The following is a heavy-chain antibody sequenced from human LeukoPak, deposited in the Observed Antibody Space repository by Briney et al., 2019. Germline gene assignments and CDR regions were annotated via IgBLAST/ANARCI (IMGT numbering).Heavy chain of an antibody. CDR2: IYRTGTT. D-gene: IGHD1-14*01. CDR1: GGSFSGYY. V-gene: IGHV4-59*10. Sequence: SETLSLTCAVYGGSFSGYYWTWIRQSAEKGLEWIGRIYRTGTTNYNPSLKSRLTMSIDTSKNQFSLRLTSVTAADTAVYYCARVRDPRYNFFDSWGQGTLVTVSS. J-gene: IGHJ4*02. CDR3: ARVRDPRYNFFDS.